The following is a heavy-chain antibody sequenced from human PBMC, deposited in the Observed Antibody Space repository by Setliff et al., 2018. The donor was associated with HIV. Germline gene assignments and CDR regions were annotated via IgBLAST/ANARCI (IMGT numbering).Heavy chain of an antibody. V-gene: IGHV1-69-2*01. Sequence: ASVKVSCKASGYTFSDYYVHWVQQAPGKGLEWMGRIDPDDGEATYREKFQGRVTITVDRSTNTAYMELNSLTSDDTAVYYCARDLVVVAPYYCFDPWGQGTLVTVSS. CDR3: ARDLVVVAPYYCFDP. CDR1: GYTFSDYY. D-gene: IGHD2-15*01. CDR2: IDPDDGEA. J-gene: IGHJ5*02.